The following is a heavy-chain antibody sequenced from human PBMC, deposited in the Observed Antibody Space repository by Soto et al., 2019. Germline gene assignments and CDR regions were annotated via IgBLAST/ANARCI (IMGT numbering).Heavy chain of an antibody. CDR3: ARHAGSSPVWFDP. J-gene: IGHJ5*02. V-gene: IGHV4-59*08. Sequence: SETLSLTCTVSGDSISSSYWSWIRQPPGKGLEWIGYMYYNGVTYNNPSLKSRVTILADTSRNQFSLKLSSVTAADTAVYYCARHAGSSPVWFDPWGQGTLVTVSS. CDR1: GDSISSSY. D-gene: IGHD6-13*01. CDR2: MYYNGVT.